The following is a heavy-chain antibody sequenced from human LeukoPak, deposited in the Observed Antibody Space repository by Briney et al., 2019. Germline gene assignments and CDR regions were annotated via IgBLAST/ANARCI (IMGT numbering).Heavy chain of an antibody. Sequence: PGGSLRLSCAASGFTFSSYAMHWVRQAPGKGLEWVALISYDGSNKYYTDSVKGRFTISRDNSKNTLYLQMNSLTTEDTAVYYCARGHIVVVIASSGDFDYWGQGTLLTVSS. V-gene: IGHV3-30-3*01. CDR2: ISYDGSNK. J-gene: IGHJ4*02. CDR3: ARGHIVVVIASSGDFDY. D-gene: IGHD2-21*01. CDR1: GFTFSSYA.